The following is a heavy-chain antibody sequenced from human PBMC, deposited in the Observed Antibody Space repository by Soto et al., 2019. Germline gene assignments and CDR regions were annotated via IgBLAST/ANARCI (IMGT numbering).Heavy chain of an antibody. CDR3: AKDRDSSGWLGFDS. V-gene: IGHV3-9*01. CDR2: ISWNSGSI. D-gene: IGHD6-19*01. Sequence: DVQLVESGGGLVQPGRSPRLSCAASGFTFDDYAMHWVRQAPGKGLEWVSGISWNSGSIGYADSVKGRFTISRDNAKNSLYLQMNSLRVEDTALYYCAKDRDSSGWLGFDSWGQGTLFTVSS. CDR1: GFTFDDYA. J-gene: IGHJ4*02.